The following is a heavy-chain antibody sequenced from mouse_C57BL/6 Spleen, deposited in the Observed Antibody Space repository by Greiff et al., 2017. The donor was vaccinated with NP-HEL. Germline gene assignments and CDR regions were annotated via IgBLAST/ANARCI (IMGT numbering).Heavy chain of an antibody. CDR2: IYPGDGDT. V-gene: IGHV1-80*01. CDR3: ARGGTAQATEGTWFAY. Sequence: QVQLKESGAELVKPGASVKISCKASGYAFSSYWMNWVKQRPGKGLEWIGQIYPGDGDTNYNGKFKGKATLTVDTSSSTAYMQLSSLTSEDSAVYYCARGGTAQATEGTWFAYWGQGTLVTVSA. CDR1: GYAFSSYW. D-gene: IGHD3-2*02. J-gene: IGHJ3*01.